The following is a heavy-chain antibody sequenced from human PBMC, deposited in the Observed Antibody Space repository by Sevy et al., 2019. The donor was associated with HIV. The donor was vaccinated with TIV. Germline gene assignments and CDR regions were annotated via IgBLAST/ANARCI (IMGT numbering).Heavy chain of an antibody. J-gene: IGHJ4*02. V-gene: IGHV3-33*01. CDR1: GFTFSNYG. Sequence: GGSLRLSCAASGFTFSNYGMHWVRQAPGKGLEWVAVIWNDGSNKYYADSVKGRFTISRDNSKNTLYLQMNSLRVEDTAVYFCARRGDFNDRSAKRDFDYWGQGTLVTVSS. CDR2: IWNDGSNK. D-gene: IGHD3-22*01. CDR3: ARRGDFNDRSAKRDFDY.